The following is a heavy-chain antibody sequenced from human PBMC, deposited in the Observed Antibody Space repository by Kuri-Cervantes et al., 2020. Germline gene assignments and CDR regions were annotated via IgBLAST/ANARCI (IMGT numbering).Heavy chain of an antibody. J-gene: IGHJ3*02. D-gene: IGHD3-22*01. Sequence: GGSLRLSCKGSGYSFTSYWIGWVRQMPGKGLEWMGIIYPGDSDTRYSPSFQGQVTISADKSISTAYLQWSSLKASDTAMYYCARDKNYYDSSSYYYGRGDAFDIWGQGTMVTVSS. CDR3: ARDKNYYDSSSYYYGRGDAFDI. V-gene: IGHV5-51*01. CDR2: IYPGDSDT. CDR1: GYSFTSYW.